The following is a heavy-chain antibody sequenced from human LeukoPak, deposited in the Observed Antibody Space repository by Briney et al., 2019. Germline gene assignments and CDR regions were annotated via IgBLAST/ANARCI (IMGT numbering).Heavy chain of an antibody. CDR3: ARVAYGDYGVFDY. CDR1: RFTFSDYW. J-gene: IGHJ4*02. V-gene: IGHV3-74*01. CDR2: INRDGGGT. D-gene: IGHD4-17*01. Sequence: GGSRRLSCAASRFTFSDYWMHWVRQAPGKGLVWVSRINRDGGGTTYADSVKGRFTISRDNAKNTLYLQMNSLRAEDTAVYFCARVAYGDYGVFDYWGQGTLVTVSS.